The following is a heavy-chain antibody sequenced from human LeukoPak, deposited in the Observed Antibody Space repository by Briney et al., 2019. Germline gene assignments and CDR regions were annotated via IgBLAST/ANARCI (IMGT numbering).Heavy chain of an antibody. CDR2: IIPIFGTA. CDR1: GGTFYSYS. Sequence: SVKVSCKASGGTFYSYSISWVRQAPGQGLEWMGGIIPIFGTANYAQKFQGRVTITADESTSTAYMELSSLRSEDTAVYYCARSGGDGQIDYWGQGTLVTVSS. D-gene: IGHD2-21*02. V-gene: IGHV1-69*13. J-gene: IGHJ4*02. CDR3: ARSGGDGQIDY.